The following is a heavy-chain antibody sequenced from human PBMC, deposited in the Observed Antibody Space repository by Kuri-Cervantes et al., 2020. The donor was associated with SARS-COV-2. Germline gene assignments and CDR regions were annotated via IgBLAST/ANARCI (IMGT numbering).Heavy chain of an antibody. CDR1: GGSISGHY. CDR2: VYYSGTI. D-gene: IGHD3-3*01. V-gene: IGHV4-59*08. CDR3: VGIWSNYRFDY. Sequence: GSLRLSCTVSGGSISGHYWSWIRQPPGKGLEWIGYVYYSGTISYNPSLKSRVTISVDTSKNQFSLKLTSVTAADTAVYFCVGIWSNYRFDYWGQGTLVTVSS. J-gene: IGHJ4*02.